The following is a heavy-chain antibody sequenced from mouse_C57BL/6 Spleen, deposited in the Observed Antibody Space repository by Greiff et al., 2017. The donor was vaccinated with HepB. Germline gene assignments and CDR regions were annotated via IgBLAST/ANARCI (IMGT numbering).Heavy chain of an antibody. CDR3: ALYDYDGAWFAY. J-gene: IGHJ3*01. CDR1: GYTFTDYN. CDR2: INPNNGGT. Sequence: VHVKQSGPELVKPGASVKIPCKASGYTFTDYNMDWVKQSHGKSLEWIGDINPNNGGTIYNQKFKGKATLTVDKSSSTAYMELRSLTSEDTAVYYCALYDYDGAWFAYWGQGTLVTVSA. V-gene: IGHV1-18*01. D-gene: IGHD2-4*01.